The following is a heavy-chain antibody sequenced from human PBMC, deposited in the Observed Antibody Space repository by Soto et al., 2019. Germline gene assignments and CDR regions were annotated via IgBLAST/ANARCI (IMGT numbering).Heavy chain of an antibody. Sequence: GESLKISCKASGYNFADYWVAWLRQMPGKGLEWVGIIYPDDSDTGYSPSFQGQVTISADKSVSSTYLHYNTLKASDTATFYCARPVADIAGFSEWVTRPDDNFFDYWGQGSLVTVSS. D-gene: IGHD3-3*01. V-gene: IGHV5-51*01. J-gene: IGHJ4*02. CDR3: ARPVADIAGFSEWVTRPDDNFFDY. CDR2: IYPDDSDT. CDR1: GYNFADYW.